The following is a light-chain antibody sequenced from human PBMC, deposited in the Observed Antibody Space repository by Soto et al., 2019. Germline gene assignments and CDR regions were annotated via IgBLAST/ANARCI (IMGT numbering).Light chain of an antibody. CDR3: QQSYSTPPT. Sequence: DIQMTQSPSSLSASVGDRVTITCRASQSISSYLNWYQQKPGKATKLLIYAASSLQSGVPSRFSCSGSGTDFTLTISSLQPEDFATYYCQQSYSTPPTFGGGTKVEIK. CDR1: QSISSY. J-gene: IGKJ4*01. CDR2: AAS. V-gene: IGKV1-39*01.